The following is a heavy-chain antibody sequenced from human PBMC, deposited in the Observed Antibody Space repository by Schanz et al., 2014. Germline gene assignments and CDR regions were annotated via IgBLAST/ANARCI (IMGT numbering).Heavy chain of an antibody. J-gene: IGHJ3*02. CDR2: IQHDGSRT. Sequence: VQLVESGGGVVQPGRSLRLSCEASGFIFSNHGMNWVRQAPGKGLEWVAFIQHDGSRTYYTASLKGRVAISRDNAKNSLYLEMTSLRGEDTAVYYCARENLNWEAFDIWGQGTSVTVSS. D-gene: IGHD7-27*01. V-gene: IGHV3-33*05. CDR1: GFIFSNHG. CDR3: ARENLNWEAFDI.